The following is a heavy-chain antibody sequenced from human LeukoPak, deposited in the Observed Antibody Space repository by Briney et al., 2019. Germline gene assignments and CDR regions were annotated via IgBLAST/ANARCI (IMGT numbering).Heavy chain of an antibody. J-gene: IGHJ4*02. V-gene: IGHV4-59*01. CDR3: ARYDYDTFAAD. D-gene: IGHD3-22*01. CDR2: IYYSGST. Sequence: KPWEPLSLTCTVSGGSISSYYWSWIRQPPGKGLEWIGYIYYSGSTNYNPSLKSRVAMSVDTSKNQFSLKLNSVTAADTAVYYCARYDYDTFAADWGQGTLVTVSS. CDR1: GGSISSYY.